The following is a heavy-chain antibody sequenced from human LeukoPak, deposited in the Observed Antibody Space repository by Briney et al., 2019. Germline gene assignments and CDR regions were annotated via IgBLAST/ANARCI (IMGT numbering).Heavy chain of an antibody. CDR1: GYTFTSYD. CDR3: ARGGTRRDGYRDAFDI. J-gene: IGHJ3*02. V-gene: IGHV1-18*01. CDR2: ISAYNGNT. Sequence: ASVKVSCKASGYTFTSYDINWVRQATGQGLEWMGWISAYNGNTNYAQKLQGRVTMTTDTSTSTAYMELRSLRSDDTAVYYCARGGTRRDGYRDAFDIWGQGTMVTVSS. D-gene: IGHD5-24*01.